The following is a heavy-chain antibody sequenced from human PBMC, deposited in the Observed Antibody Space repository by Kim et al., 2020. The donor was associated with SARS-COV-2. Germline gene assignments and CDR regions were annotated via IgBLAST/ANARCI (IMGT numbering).Heavy chain of an antibody. D-gene: IGHD2-2*01. CDR3: ARHVPLGYCSSTSCRRNNWFDP. V-gene: IGHV4-39*01. J-gene: IGHJ5*02. Sequence: SETLSLTCTVSGGSISSSSYYWGWIRQPPGKGLEWIGSIYYSGSTYYNPSLKSRVTISVDTSKNQFSLKLSSVTAADTAVYYCARHVPLGYCSSTSCRRNNWFDPWGQGTLVTVSS. CDR2: IYYSGST. CDR1: GGSISSSSYY.